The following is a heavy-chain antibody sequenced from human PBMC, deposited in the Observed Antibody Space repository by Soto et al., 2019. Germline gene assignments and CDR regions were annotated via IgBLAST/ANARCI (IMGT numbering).Heavy chain of an antibody. J-gene: IGHJ5*02. CDR3: AGYTRGYSSSWPNP. Sequence: QVQLRESGPGLVKPSETLSLTCTVSGGSISSYYWSWIRQPPGKGLEWIGYIYYSGSTNYNPSLKSRVTISVDTSKNQFSLKLSSVTAADTAVYYCAGYTRGYSSSWPNPWGQGTLVTVSS. CDR2: IYYSGST. V-gene: IGHV4-59*01. CDR1: GGSISSYY. D-gene: IGHD6-13*01.